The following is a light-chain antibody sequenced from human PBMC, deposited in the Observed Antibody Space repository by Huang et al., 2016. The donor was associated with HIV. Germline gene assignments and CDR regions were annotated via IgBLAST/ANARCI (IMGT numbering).Light chain of an antibody. Sequence: EIVLTQSPGTLSLSPGERATLSCRASETIDRISLNWYQQNPGLAPRLLMYGASSRATGIPDRFNGSGSGSDVTLTISRLEPEDFAVYYCQQYSSSPPITFGQGTRLAIK. V-gene: IGKV3-20*01. J-gene: IGKJ5*01. CDR3: QQYSSSPPIT. CDR2: GAS. CDR1: ETIDRIS.